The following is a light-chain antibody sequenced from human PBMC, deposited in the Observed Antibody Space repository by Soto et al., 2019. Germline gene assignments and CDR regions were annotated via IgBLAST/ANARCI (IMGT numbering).Light chain of an antibody. J-gene: IGLJ3*02. CDR1: KLGDKY. CDR3: QAWDRTTVV. V-gene: IGLV3-1*01. Sequence: SYELTQPPSVSVSPGQTASITCSGDKLGDKYACWYQQRPGQSPVLVIYQDRKRPSGIPERFSGSNSGNTATLTIAGTQAMDEADYSCQAWDRTTVVFGGGTKLTVL. CDR2: QDR.